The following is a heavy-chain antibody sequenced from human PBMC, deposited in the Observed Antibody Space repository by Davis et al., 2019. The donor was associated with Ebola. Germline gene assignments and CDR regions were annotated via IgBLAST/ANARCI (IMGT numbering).Heavy chain of an antibody. D-gene: IGHD2-2*01. CDR2: ISGSGGST. CDR3: ARDWSDQLLFMWFDP. J-gene: IGHJ5*02. CDR1: GFTFSSYA. Sequence: GGSLRLSCAASGFTFSSYAMSWVRQAPGKGLEWVSAISGSGGSTYYADSVKGRFTISRDNSKNTLYLQMNSLRAEDTAVYYCARDWSDQLLFMWFDPWGQGTLVTVSS. V-gene: IGHV3-23*01.